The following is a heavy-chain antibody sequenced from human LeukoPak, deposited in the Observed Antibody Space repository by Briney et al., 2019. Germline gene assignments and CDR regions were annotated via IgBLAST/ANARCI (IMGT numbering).Heavy chain of an antibody. D-gene: IGHD1-26*01. Sequence: TSETLSLTCTVSGGSISSYYWSWIRQPPGKGLEWIGYIYYSGSTTYNPSLKSRVTISVDTSKNQFSLKLSSVTTADTAVYYCASGSYAYYYMDVWGKGTTVTVSS. CDR2: IYYSGST. V-gene: IGHV4-59*01. CDR3: ASGSYAYYYMDV. J-gene: IGHJ6*03. CDR1: GGSISSYY.